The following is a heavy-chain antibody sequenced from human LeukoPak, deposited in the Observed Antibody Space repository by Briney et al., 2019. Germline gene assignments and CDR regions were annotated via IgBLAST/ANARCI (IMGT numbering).Heavy chain of an antibody. CDR2: ISAYNGNT. D-gene: IGHD3-10*02. J-gene: IGHJ4*02. CDR1: GYTFTSYG. Sequence: ASVKVSCKASGYTFTSYGISWVRQAPGQGLEWMGWISAYNGNTNYAQKLQGRVTMTTDTSTSTAYMELRSLRSDDTAVYYCARDGLERGLWSGSYIYWGQGTLVTVSS. V-gene: IGHV1-18*01. CDR3: ARDGLERGLWSGSYIY.